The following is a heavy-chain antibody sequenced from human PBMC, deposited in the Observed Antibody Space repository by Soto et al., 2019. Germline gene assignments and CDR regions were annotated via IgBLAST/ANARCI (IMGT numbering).Heavy chain of an antibody. Sequence: EVQLLESGGGLVQPGGSLRLSCVASGFTFSSYAMNWVRQAPGKGLEWVSTISDSGGTTFYADSLKGRFTFSRDNSKKTLYLKMNSLWAEDTAVYYCARGSSDDVLACYYSRWFDPWGQGTLVTVSS. CDR2: ISDSGGTT. D-gene: IGHD3-9*01. CDR3: ARGSSDDVLACYYSRWFDP. V-gene: IGHV3-23*01. CDR1: GFTFSSYA. J-gene: IGHJ5*02.